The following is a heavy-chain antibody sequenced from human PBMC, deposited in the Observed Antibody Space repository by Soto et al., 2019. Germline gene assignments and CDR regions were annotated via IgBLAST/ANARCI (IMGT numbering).Heavy chain of an antibody. CDR3: AKDEGAAVESPGD. CDR1: GFIFDDFT. D-gene: IGHD6-13*01. J-gene: IGHJ4*01. V-gene: IGHV3-43*01. CDR2: INWDGRIA. Sequence: LRLSCAASGFIFDDFTMHWVRLVPGKGLQWVSYINWDGRIAMYADSVKGRFTISRDNTNNHLYLQMNSLRSDDTALYYCAKDEGAAVESPGDWGHGTLVTVSS.